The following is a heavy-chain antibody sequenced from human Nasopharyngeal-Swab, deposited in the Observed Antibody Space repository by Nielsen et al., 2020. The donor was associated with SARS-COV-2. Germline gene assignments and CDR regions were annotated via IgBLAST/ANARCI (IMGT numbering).Heavy chain of an antibody. V-gene: IGHV4-59*08. D-gene: IGHD3-16*02. CDR1: GGSISSYY. CDR3: ARHANYDYVWGSYRPHDAFDI. CDR2: IYYSGST. J-gene: IGHJ3*02. Sequence: SETLSLTCTVSGGSISSYYWSWIRQPPGKGLEWIGYIYYSGSTTYNPSLKSRVTISVDTSKNQFSLKLSSVTAADTAVYYCARHANYDYVWGSYRPHDAFDIWGQGTMVTVSS.